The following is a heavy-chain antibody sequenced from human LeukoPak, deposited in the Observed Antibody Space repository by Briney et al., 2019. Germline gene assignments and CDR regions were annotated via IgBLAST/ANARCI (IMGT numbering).Heavy chain of an antibody. Sequence: GESLKISCQGSGYTFSNYWIAWVRHMPGNGLEWMGIIYPGDSDTKYSPSFQGQVSISADKSFNTAYLQWRSVEASDTAIYYCARLGTPYYYYYTDVWGRGTTVTVSS. J-gene: IGHJ6*03. CDR2: IYPGDSDT. D-gene: IGHD1-1*01. CDR1: GYTFSNYW. V-gene: IGHV5-51*01. CDR3: ARLGTPYYYYYTDV.